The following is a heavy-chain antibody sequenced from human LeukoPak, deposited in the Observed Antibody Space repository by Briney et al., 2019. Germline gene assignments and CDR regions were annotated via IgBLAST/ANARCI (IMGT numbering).Heavy chain of an antibody. CDR2: IYYSGST. CDR1: GGSISSSSYY. CDR3: ARLGDPTYYYDSSGYYTDY. J-gene: IGHJ4*02. V-gene: IGHV4-39*01. D-gene: IGHD3-22*01. Sequence: SETLSLTCTVSGGSISSSSYYWGWIRQPPGKGLEWIGSIYYSGSTYYNPSHKSRVTISVDTSKNQFSLKLSSVTAADTAVYYCARLGDPTYYYDSSGYYTDYWGQGTLVTVSS.